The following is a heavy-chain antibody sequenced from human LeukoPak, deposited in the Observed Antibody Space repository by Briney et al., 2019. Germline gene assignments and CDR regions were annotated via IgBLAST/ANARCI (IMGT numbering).Heavy chain of an antibody. CDR3: ARGGGRIVATIIGNYYYYMDV. Sequence: ASVKVSCKASGYTFTSYYMHWVRQAPGQGLEWMGIINPSGGSTSYAQKFQGRVTMTRDTSTSTVYMELSSLRSEDTAVYYCARGGGRIVATIIGNYYYYMDVWGKGTTVTVSS. J-gene: IGHJ6*03. CDR2: INPSGGST. D-gene: IGHD5-12*01. CDR1: GYTFTSYY. V-gene: IGHV1-46*01.